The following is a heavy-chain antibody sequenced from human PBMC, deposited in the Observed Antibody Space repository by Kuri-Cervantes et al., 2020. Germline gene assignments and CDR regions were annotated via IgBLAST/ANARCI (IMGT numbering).Heavy chain of an antibody. CDR1: GFTFSSYG. CDR3: AKVGDTDLNDY. CDR2: ISYDGSNK. Sequence: LSLTCAASGFTFSSYGMHWVRQAPGKGLEWVAVISYDGSNKYYADSVKGRFTISRDNSKNTLYLQMNSLRAEDTAVYYCAKVGDTDLNDYWGQGTLVTVSS. V-gene: IGHV3-30*18. D-gene: IGHD3-10*01. J-gene: IGHJ4*02.